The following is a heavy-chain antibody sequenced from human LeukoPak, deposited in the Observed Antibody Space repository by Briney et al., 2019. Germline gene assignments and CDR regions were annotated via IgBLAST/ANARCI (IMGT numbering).Heavy chain of an antibody. D-gene: IGHD5-24*01. CDR1: GFTFRYYG. CDR2: IRYDANIE. V-gene: IGHV3-30*02. Sequence: GGSLRLSCAASGFTFRYYGMHWVRQAPGKGLEWVAFIRYDANIEYYADSVKGRFTISRDNSKSTLYLQMNSLGAEDTAVYYCARGGYNHAFDIWGQGTVVTVSS. CDR3: ARGGYNHAFDI. J-gene: IGHJ3*02.